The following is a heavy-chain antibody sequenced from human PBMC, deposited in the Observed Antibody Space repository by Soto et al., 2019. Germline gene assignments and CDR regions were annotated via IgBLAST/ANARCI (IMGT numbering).Heavy chain of an antibody. D-gene: IGHD2-2*01. J-gene: IGHJ6*02. CDR3: ARHDCISTSCYYYYYYSMDV. Sequence: VKVSRKTSGGTNSSDAISWGRQAHGQGLEWMGGIIPIFDTANYAQKFQGRVTITADESTSTAYMELSSLRSEDTAVYYCARHDCISTSCYYYYYYSMDVWGQGTTVTVSS. V-gene: IGHV1-69*01. CDR1: GGTNSSDA. CDR2: IIPIFDTA.